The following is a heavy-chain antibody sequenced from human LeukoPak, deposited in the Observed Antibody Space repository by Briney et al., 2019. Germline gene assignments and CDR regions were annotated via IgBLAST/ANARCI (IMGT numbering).Heavy chain of an antibody. CDR1: GFTFSSFA. Sequence: GGSLRLSCAASGFTFSSFAMHWVRQAPGKGLEWVAVISYDGSNTYYADSVKGRLTISRDNSKNTLYLQMNSLRAKDTAVYYCARDSDFAAAGTTPFDYWGQGTLVTVSS. J-gene: IGHJ4*02. CDR2: ISYDGSNT. V-gene: IGHV3-30*04. CDR3: ARDSDFAAAGTTPFDY. D-gene: IGHD6-25*01.